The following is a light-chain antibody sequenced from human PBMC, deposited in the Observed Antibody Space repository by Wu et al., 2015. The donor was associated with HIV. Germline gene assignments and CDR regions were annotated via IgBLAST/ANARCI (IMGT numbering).Light chain of an antibody. CDR3: QQSYILPWA. V-gene: IGKV1-39*01. Sequence: DIQMTQSPSSLSASVGDRVTITCRASQSISSYLNWYQQKPGKAPKLLIYAASSLQSGVPSRFSGSGSGTDFTLTISSLQPEDFATYYCQQSYILPWAFGQGTRV. J-gene: IGKJ1*01. CDR2: AAS. CDR1: QSISSY.